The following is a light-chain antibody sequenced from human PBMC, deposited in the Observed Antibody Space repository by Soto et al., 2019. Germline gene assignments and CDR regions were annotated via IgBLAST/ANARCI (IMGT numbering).Light chain of an antibody. CDR1: PTISSW. V-gene: IGKV1-5*03. Sequence: DITMSQSPSTPSGSPGERVTITCRARPTISSWLAWYPKKPGKATKLLIYKASTLKSGVPSRFGGSGSGTEFTRTISSLRPDNVATYCWQYYNCASEAFGQGTKV. CDR2: KAS. J-gene: IGKJ1*01. CDR3: QYYNCASEA.